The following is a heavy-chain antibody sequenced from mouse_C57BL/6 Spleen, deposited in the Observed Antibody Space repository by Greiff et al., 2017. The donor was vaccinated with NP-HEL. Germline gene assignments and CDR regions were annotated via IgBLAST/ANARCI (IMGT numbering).Heavy chain of an antibody. Sequence: EVQLQQSGPELVKPGASVKISCKASGYTFTDYYMNWVKQSHGKSLEWIGDINPNNGGTSYNQKFKGKATLTVDKSSSTAYMELRSLTSEDSAVYDCARGGGFLPMDYWGQGTSVTVSS. V-gene: IGHV1-26*01. CDR3: ARGGGFLPMDY. J-gene: IGHJ4*01. CDR2: INPNNGGT. D-gene: IGHD3-1*01. CDR1: GYTFTDYY.